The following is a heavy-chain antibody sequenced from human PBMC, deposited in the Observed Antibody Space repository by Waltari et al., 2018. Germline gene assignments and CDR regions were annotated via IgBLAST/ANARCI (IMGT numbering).Heavy chain of an antibody. CDR1: GGSFSGSY. CDR2: IHHSDDT. Sequence: QVQLQQWGAGLWKPSETLSLTCAVYGGSFSGSYWSWIRQPPGKGLEWIGQIHHSDDTNYNPSLKSRVTISVDTSKNQFSLNLSSVTATDTAVYYCAKHGGYHFDDWGQGTLVTVSS. J-gene: IGHJ4*02. CDR3: AKHGGYHFDD. V-gene: IGHV4-34*01. D-gene: IGHD3-22*01.